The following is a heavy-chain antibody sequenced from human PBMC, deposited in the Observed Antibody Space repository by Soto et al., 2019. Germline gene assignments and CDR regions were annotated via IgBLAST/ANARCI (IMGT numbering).Heavy chain of an antibody. V-gene: IGHV3-48*03. Sequence: EVQLVESGGGLVQPGGSLRLSCAASGFTFSSYEMNWVRQAPGKGLEWVSYISSSGSTIYYADSVKGRFTISSDNANNSLYLRMNSLRAEDTAVYYCASLGPDYGDYAHDYWGQGTLVTVAS. J-gene: IGHJ4*02. D-gene: IGHD4-17*01. CDR3: ASLGPDYGDYAHDY. CDR2: ISSSGSTI. CDR1: GFTFSSYE.